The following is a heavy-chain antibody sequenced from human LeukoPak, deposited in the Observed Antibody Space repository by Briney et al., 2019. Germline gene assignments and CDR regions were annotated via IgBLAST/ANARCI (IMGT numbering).Heavy chain of an antibody. CDR3: ARDDSGESGYALMYY. V-gene: IGHV1-18*01. Sequence: ASVKVSCKASGYTFTSYGISWVRQAPGQGLEWMGWISAYNGNTNYAQKLQGRVTMTTDTSTSTAYMELRSLRSDDTAVYYCARDDSGESGYALMYYWGQGTLVTVSS. J-gene: IGHJ4*02. D-gene: IGHD5-12*01. CDR1: GYTFTSYG. CDR2: ISAYNGNT.